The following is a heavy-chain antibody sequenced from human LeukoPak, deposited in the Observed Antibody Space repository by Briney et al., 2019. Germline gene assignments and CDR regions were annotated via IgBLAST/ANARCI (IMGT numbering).Heavy chain of an antibody. V-gene: IGHV4-59*12. CDR3: ARDSGFYSSSWYYFDY. Sequence: SETLSLTCTVSGGSISGYYWSWIRQPPGKGLEWIGSIYYSGSTYYNPSLKSRVTISVDTSKNQFSLKLSSVTAADTAVYYCARDSGFYSSSWYYFDYWGQGTLVTVSS. J-gene: IGHJ4*02. CDR2: IYYSGST. CDR1: GGSISGYY. D-gene: IGHD6-13*01.